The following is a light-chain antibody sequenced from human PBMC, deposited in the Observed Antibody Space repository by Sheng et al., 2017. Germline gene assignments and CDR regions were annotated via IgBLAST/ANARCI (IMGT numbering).Light chain of an antibody. Sequence: EIVLTQSPGTLSLSPGERATLSCRASQSVSSSYLAWYQQKPGQAPRLLIYGASTRATGIPARFSGSGSGTEFTLTISRLEPEDFAVYYCQQYGSSPMYIFGQGTKLEI. CDR1: QSVSSSY. J-gene: IGKJ2*01. V-gene: IGKV3-20*01. CDR3: QQYGSSPMYI. CDR2: GAS.